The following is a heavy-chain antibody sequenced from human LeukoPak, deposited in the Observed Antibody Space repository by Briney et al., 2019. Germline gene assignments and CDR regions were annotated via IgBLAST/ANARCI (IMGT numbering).Heavy chain of an antibody. Sequence: PGGSLRLSCVASGFTFSSYEMNWARQAPGKGLEWVSYISSIGSTTHYADSAKGRFTISRDNAKNSLYLQMNSLRGEDTAVYYCAAKEGTRSDFDYWGQGTLVTVAS. CDR2: ISSIGSTT. CDR3: AAKEGTRSDFDY. D-gene: IGHD1-14*01. CDR1: GFTFSSYE. V-gene: IGHV3-48*03. J-gene: IGHJ4*02.